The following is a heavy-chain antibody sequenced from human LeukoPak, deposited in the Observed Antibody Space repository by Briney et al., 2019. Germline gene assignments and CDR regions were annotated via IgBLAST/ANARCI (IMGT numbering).Heavy chain of an antibody. Sequence: GASVKVSCKASGYTFTGYYMHWVRQAPGQGLKWMGWINPNSGGTNYAQKFQGRVTMTRDTSISTAYMELSRLRSDDTAVYYCARVSILPTAQSDYWGQGTLVTVSS. D-gene: IGHD2-2*01. CDR2: INPNSGGT. V-gene: IGHV1-2*02. CDR1: GYTFTGYY. J-gene: IGHJ4*02. CDR3: ARVSILPTAQSDY.